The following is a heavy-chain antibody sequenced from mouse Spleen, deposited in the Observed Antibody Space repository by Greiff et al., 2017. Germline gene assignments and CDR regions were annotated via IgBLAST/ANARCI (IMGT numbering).Heavy chain of an antibody. Sequence: DVMLVESGGGLVKPGGSLKLSCAASGFTFSDYGMHWVRQAPEKGLEWVAYISSGSSTIYYADTVKGRFTISRDNAKNTLFLQMTSLRSEDTAMYYCATSDYEFAYWGQGTLVTVSA. CDR2: ISSGSSTI. CDR3: ATSDYEFAY. J-gene: IGHJ3*01. CDR1: GFTFSDYG. V-gene: IGHV5-17*01. D-gene: IGHD2-4*01.